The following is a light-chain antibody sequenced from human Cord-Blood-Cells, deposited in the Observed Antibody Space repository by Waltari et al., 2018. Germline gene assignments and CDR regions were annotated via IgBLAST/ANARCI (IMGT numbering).Light chain of an antibody. V-gene: IGKV1-8*01. CDR1: QGISSY. J-gene: IGKJ2*01. CDR3: QQYYSYPYT. CDR2: AAS. Sequence: AIRMTQSPSSFSASTGDRVTITCRASQGISSYLACYQQKPVKAPKLLIYAASSLQSGVPSRFSGGGSGTDFTLTISCLQSEDFATYYCQQYYSYPYTFGQGTKLEIK.